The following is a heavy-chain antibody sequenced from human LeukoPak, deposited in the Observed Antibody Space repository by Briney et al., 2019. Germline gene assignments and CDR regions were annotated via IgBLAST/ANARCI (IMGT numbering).Heavy chain of an antibody. CDR3: ARDSSGWVDY. Sequence: ASVKVSCKASGYSFTDKYMHWVRQAPGQGLEWMGWINPNSGGSTSYAQKFQGRVTMTRDMSTSTVYMELSSLRSEDTAVYYCARDSSGWVDYWGQGTLVTVSS. V-gene: IGHV1-46*01. CDR1: GYSFTDKY. CDR2: INPNSGGST. J-gene: IGHJ4*02. D-gene: IGHD6-19*01.